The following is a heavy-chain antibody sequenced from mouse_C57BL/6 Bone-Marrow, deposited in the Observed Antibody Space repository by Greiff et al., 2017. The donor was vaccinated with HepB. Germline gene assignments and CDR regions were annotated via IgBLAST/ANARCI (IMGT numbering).Heavy chain of an antibody. CDR3: TSTLMDY. CDR1: GFNIKDDY. V-gene: IGHV14-4*01. J-gene: IGHJ4*01. Sequence: VQLKQSGAELVRPGASVKLSCTASGFNIKDDYMHWVKQRPEQGLEWIGWIDPENGDTEYASKFQGKATITADPSSNTAYLQLSSLTSEDTAFYYCTSTLMDYWGQGTSVTVSS. CDR2: IDPENGDT. D-gene: IGHD2-1*01.